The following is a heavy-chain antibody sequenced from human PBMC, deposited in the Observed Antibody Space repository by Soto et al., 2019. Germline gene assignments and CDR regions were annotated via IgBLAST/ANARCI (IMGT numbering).Heavy chain of an antibody. D-gene: IGHD4-17*01. CDR2: IYWDDDK. J-gene: IGHJ4*02. CDR1: GFSLSSYGMG. V-gene: IGHV2-5*02. Sequence: QITLKESGPTLVRPAQTLTLTCGFSGFSLSSYGMGVAWIRQAPGKALEWVALIYWDDDKRYSPSLKDRLAISKDTSSNQVVLTITNMDRGDTATYFCAHAGDYDLLTFDHWGPGTLVTVSS. CDR3: AHAGDYDLLTFDH.